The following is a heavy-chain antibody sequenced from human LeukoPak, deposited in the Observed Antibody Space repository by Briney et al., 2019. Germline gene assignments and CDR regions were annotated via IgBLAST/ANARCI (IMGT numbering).Heavy chain of an antibody. CDR3: ARTLGGIAAAGTSLPYYYYMDV. V-gene: IGHV4-38-2*02. CDR2: IYHSGST. D-gene: IGHD6-13*01. J-gene: IGHJ6*03. CDR1: GYSISSGYY. Sequence: SETLSLTCTVSGYSISSGYYWGWIRQPPGKGLEWIGSIYHSGSTYYNPSLKSRVTISVDTSKNQFSLKLSSVTAADTAVYYCARTLGGIAAAGTSLPYYYYMDVWGKGTTVTISS.